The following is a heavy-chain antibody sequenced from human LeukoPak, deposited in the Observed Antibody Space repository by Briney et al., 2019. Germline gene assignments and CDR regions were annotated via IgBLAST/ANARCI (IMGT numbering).Heavy chain of an antibody. CDR1: GFTFSSYA. CDR3: ARDFELSH. V-gene: IGHV3-30-3*01. D-gene: IGHD3-16*02. Sequence: GGSLRLSCAASGFTFSSYAMHWVRQAPGKGLEWVALILYDGSNKYYADSVKGRFIISRDNSKNTLYLEMNSLRAEDTAMYYCARDFELSHWGQGTLVTVSS. CDR2: ILYDGSNK. J-gene: IGHJ4*02.